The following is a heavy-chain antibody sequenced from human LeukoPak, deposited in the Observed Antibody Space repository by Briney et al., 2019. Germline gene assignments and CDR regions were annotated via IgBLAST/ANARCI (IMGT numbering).Heavy chain of an antibody. CDR2: ISSSCSTI. CDR3: ARDLDYYGSGSYYNGRNWFDP. J-gene: IGHJ5*02. CDR1: GFTFSDYY. D-gene: IGHD3-10*01. Sequence: GGSLRPSCAASGFTFSDYYMSWIRQAPGKGLEWGSYISSSCSTIYYADSVKGRFTISRDNAKNSLYLQMNSLRVEDTAVYYCARDLDYYGSGSYYNGRNWFDPWGQGTLVTVSS. V-gene: IGHV3-11*04.